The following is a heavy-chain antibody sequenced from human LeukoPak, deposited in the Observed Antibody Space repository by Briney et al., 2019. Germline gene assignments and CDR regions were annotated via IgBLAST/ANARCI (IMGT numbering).Heavy chain of an antibody. CDR3: ARGYSSRSWFDP. Sequence: SETLSLTCTVSGGAISSYYWSWIRQPPGKGLEWIGYIYYSGSTNYNPSLKSRVTISVDTSKNQFSLKLSSVTAADTAVYYCARGYSSRSWFDPWGQGTLVTVSS. V-gene: IGHV4-59*01. D-gene: IGHD6-13*01. CDR1: GGAISSYY. J-gene: IGHJ5*02. CDR2: IYYSGST.